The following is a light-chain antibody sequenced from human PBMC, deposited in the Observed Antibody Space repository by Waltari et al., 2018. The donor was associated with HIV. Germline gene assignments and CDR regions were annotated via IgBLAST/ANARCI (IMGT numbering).Light chain of an antibody. CDR1: SSNIGSNY. Sequence: QSVLTQPPSASGTPGQRVTISCSGSSSNIGSNYVYWYQQLPGTAPKLLLYSNNQRPSWCPDRFSCSKSGSAASLCIRELRSEDEADDYCAAWGNSLRLVFGGGTKLTVL. V-gene: IGLV1-47*02. CDR3: AAWGNSLRLV. J-gene: IGLJ2*01. CDR2: SNN.